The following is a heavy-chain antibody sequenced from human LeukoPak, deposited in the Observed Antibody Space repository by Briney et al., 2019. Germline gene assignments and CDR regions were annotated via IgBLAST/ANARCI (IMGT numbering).Heavy chain of an antibody. J-gene: IGHJ4*02. CDR1: GGSIGIYY. Sequence: PSETLSLTCTVSGGSIGIYYWAWIRQPPGKGLEWIGYIFHSGSTNYNPSLKSRLTISVDTSRNQFSLKLSSVTAADTAVYYCARHSGYDTRGYSYGYRGTTFDYWGQGTLVTVSS. V-gene: IGHV4-59*08. CDR2: IFHSGST. D-gene: IGHD5-18*01. CDR3: ARHSGYDTRGYSYGYRGTTFDY.